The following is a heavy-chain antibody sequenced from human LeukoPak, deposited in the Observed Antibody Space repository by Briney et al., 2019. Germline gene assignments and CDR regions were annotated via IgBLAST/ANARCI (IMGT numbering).Heavy chain of an antibody. J-gene: IGHJ4*02. CDR2: IMPIFGTA. CDR1: GGTFSSYA. Sequence: ASVKVSCKASGGTFSSYAISWVRQAPGQGLEWMGEIMPIFGTANYAQKFQGRVTITTDESTSTAYMELSSLRSEDTAVYYCARAGGNDPFGYWGQGTLVTVSS. CDR3: ARAGGNDPFGY. V-gene: IGHV1-69*05. D-gene: IGHD1-1*01.